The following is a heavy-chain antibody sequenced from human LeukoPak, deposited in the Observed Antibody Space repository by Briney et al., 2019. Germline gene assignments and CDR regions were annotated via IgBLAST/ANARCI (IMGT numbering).Heavy chain of an antibody. V-gene: IGHV4-39*07. J-gene: IGHJ5*02. CDR1: GGSISSSSYY. Sequence: SETLSLTCTVSGGSISSSSYYWGWIRQPPGKGLEWIVSIYYSGSTYYNPSLKSRVTISVDTSKNQFSLKLSSVTAADTAVYYCARDGYSGSENWFDPWGQGTLVTVSS. CDR3: ARDGYSGSENWFDP. D-gene: IGHD1-26*01. CDR2: IYYSGST.